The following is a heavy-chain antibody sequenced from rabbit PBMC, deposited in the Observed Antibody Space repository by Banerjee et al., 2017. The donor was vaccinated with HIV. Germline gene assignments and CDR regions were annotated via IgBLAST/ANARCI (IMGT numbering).Heavy chain of an antibody. CDR3: ARDLAGVIGWNFGL. CDR1: GSDISSNA. CDR2: IYSSSGST. J-gene: IGHJ4*01. V-gene: IGHV1S47*01. D-gene: IGHD4-1*01. Sequence: QEQLVESGGGLAQPEGSLTLTCKASGSDISSNAMCWVRQAPGKGLELIACIYSSSGSTWYASWAKGRFTISKSTSLNTVTLQMTSLTAADTATYFCARDLAGVIGWNFGLWGQGTLVTVS.